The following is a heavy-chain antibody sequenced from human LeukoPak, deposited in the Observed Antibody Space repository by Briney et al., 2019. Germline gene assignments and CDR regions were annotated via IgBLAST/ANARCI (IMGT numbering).Heavy chain of an antibody. V-gene: IGHV4-34*01. CDR1: GGSFSGYY. CDR3: ARGRDYVWGSYRLPYFDY. J-gene: IGHJ4*02. CDR2: INHSGST. Sequence: SETLSLTCAVYGGSFSGYYWSWIRQPPGKGLEWIGGINHSGSTNYNPSLKSRVTISVDTSKNQFSLKLSSVTAADTAVYYCARGRDYVWGSYRLPYFDYWGQGTLVTVSS. D-gene: IGHD3-16*02.